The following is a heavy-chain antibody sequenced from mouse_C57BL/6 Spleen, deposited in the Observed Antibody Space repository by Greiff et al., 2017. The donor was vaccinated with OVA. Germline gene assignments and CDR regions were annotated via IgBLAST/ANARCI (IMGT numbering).Heavy chain of an antibody. J-gene: IGHJ4*01. V-gene: IGHV5-6*01. D-gene: IGHD2-4*01. CDR2: ISSGGSYT. CDR1: GFTFSSYG. Sequence: EVKLVESGGDLVKPGGSLKLSCAASGFTFSSYGMSWVRQTPDQRLEWVATISSGGSYTYYPDSVKGRFTISRDNAKNTLYVQMRSLKSEDKDMYDCARPNYDYVDAMDYWGQGTSVTVSS. CDR3: ARPNYDYVDAMDY.